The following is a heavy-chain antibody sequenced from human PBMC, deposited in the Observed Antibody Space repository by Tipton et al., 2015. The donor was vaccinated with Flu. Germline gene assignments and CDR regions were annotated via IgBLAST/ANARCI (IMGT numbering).Heavy chain of an antibody. J-gene: IGHJ3*02. CDR3: AREWSAFDI. CDR2: IYTTGNT. V-gene: IGHV4-61*02. D-gene: IGHD2-15*01. CDR1: GGSISSDGYY. Sequence: TLSLTCTVSGGSISSDGYYWSWIRQPAGKALEWIGRIYTTGNTNYSPSLRSRVSISLDTSRTQFSLKLSSVTAADTAVYYCAREWSAFDIWGQGTMVTVSS.